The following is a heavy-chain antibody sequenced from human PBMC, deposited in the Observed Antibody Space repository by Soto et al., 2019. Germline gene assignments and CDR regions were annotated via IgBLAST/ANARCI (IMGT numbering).Heavy chain of an antibody. J-gene: IGHJ4*02. D-gene: IGHD4-17*01. Sequence: SETLSLTCTVSGGSISSSSYYWGRIRQPPGKGLEWAASIHYSGSTFYNPSLKSRVVISVDTSKNQFSLKLNSVTAADAAVYYCATFRGMTTATTERSFDYWGQGTLVTVSS. CDR2: IHYSGST. V-gene: IGHV4-39*01. CDR3: ATFRGMTTATTERSFDY. CDR1: GGSISSSSYY.